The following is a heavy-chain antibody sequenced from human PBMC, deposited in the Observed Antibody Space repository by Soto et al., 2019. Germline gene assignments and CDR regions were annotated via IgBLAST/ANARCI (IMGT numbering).Heavy chain of an antibody. CDR3: VSHRNYIVVSGSFFDY. Sequence: PSETLSLTCAVSGGSISSGGYYWGWVRQSPGKGLEWIESIYYSGSTHYNPSLKSRVTVSIDTSKNQFSLKLTSVTAADTAVYFCVSHRNYIVVSGSFFDYWSQGTLVTVSS. CDR1: GGSISSGGYY. J-gene: IGHJ4*02. D-gene: IGHD6-19*01. V-gene: IGHV4-39*01. CDR2: IYYSGST.